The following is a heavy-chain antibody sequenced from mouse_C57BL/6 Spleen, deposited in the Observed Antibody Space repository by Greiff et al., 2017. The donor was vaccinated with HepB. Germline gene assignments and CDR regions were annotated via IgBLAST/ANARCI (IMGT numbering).Heavy chain of an antibody. D-gene: IGHD1-1*02. J-gene: IGHJ2*01. CDR3: ARSRGGGVPYYFDY. V-gene: IGHV1-53*01. CDR2: INPSNGGT. CDR1: GYTFTSYW. Sequence: QVQLQQPGTELVKPGASVKLSCKASGYTFTSYWMHWVKQRPGQGLEWIGNINPSNGGTNYNEKFKSKATLTVDKSSSTAYMQLSSLTSEDSAVYYGARSRGGGVPYYFDYWGQGTTLTVSS.